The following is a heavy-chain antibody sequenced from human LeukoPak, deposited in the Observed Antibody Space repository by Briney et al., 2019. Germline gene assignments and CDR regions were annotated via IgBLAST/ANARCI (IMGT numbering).Heavy chain of an antibody. D-gene: IGHD6-6*01. Sequence: GGSLRLSCAGSGFTFNLAWMSWVRQAPGKGLEWVARIKTKADGPSEYATPVQGRFIISRDDSQNMVYLQMSSLRSDDTAVYYCVWSSTWDKRFYLDQWGQGTLVTVSS. CDR3: VWSSTWDKRFYLDQ. CDR2: IKTKADGPS. J-gene: IGHJ4*02. CDR1: GFTFNLAW. V-gene: IGHV3-15*01.